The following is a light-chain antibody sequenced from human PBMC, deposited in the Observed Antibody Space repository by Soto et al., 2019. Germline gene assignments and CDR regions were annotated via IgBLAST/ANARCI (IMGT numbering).Light chain of an antibody. CDR3: QQYGSSPPYT. CDR1: QSVSNNY. CDR2: GSS. Sequence: EVVLTQSPGTLSLSPGERATLSCRASQSVSNNYFAWYQQKPGQAPRLLIFGSSDRATGIPDRCSGSGSGTDFTLTISRLDPEDFAVYYCQQYGSSPPYTFGQGTKLAIK. V-gene: IGKV3-20*01. J-gene: IGKJ2*01.